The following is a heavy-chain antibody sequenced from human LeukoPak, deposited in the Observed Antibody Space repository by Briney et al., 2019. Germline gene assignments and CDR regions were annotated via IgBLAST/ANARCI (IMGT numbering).Heavy chain of an antibody. J-gene: IGHJ4*02. CDR3: VGGYYYDSSGYLSLGY. CDR2: ISYDGSNQ. Sequence: GRSLRLSCAVSGYTFSKYAMHWVRQAPGKGLEWVAVISYDGSNQYYADSVKGRFTISRDNSKNTVYLQMNSLRAEDTAVYYCVGGYYYDSSGYLSLGYWGQGTLVTVSS. D-gene: IGHD3-22*01. V-gene: IGHV3-30*03. CDR1: GYTFSKYA.